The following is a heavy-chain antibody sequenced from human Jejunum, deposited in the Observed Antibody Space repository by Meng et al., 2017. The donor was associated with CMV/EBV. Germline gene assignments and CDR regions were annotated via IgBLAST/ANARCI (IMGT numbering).Heavy chain of an antibody. CDR2: INHDGTET. V-gene: IGHV3-74*01. CDR1: GFSFSASV. J-gene: IGHJ4*02. D-gene: IGHD3-3*01. Sequence: EVQLVESGGGLFQPWRSLTLSCAASGFSFSASVMHWVRQDPGQGLVWVARINHDGTETIYRDSVRGRFTVSRDNTKNTVSLEMNSLRVEDTALYYCVKDFAWSIDFWGQGVLVTVSS. CDR3: VKDFAWSIDF.